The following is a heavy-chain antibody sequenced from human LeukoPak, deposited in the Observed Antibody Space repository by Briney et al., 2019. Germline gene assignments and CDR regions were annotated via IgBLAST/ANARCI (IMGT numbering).Heavy chain of an antibody. CDR1: GYTFTSYY. D-gene: IGHD3-3*01. CDR3: AGIPVFGVVLHQEPV. J-gene: IGHJ6*03. CDR2: FIPILGTA. Sequence: ASVKVSCKASGYTFTSYYMHWVRQAPGQGREWMGVFIPILGTANSTQKFQGRLTITADKSTNTVYMELSSLRFDDTAVYFCAGIPVFGVVLHQEPVWGKGTTVTVSS. V-gene: IGHV1-46*01.